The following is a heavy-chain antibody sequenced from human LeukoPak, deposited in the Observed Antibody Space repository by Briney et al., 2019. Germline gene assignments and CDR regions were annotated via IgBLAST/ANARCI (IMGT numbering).Heavy chain of an antibody. Sequence: GESLKISCKGSGYSFTSYWIGWVRQMPGKGLEWMGITFAGYSYTIYSPSFQGQVTISVDKSISTAYLQWSSLTASDTAMYFCARPRVVAATTSHAAFDIWGQGTLVSVSS. CDR2: TFAGYSYT. CDR3: ARPRVVAATTSHAAFDI. CDR1: GYSFTSYW. D-gene: IGHD2-15*01. V-gene: IGHV5-51*01. J-gene: IGHJ3*02.